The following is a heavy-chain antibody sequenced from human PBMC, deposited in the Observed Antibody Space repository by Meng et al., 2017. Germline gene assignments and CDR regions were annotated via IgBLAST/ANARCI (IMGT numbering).Heavy chain of an antibody. V-gene: IGHV4-34*01. J-gene: IGHJ4*02. CDR2: INHSGST. CDR1: WWSFSGYC. Sequence: QVQLRRGVPGLLMPAATPPLPCAFYWWSFSGYCWSWIRQPPGKGLEWIGEINHSGSTNYNPSLKIRVTISVDTSKNQFSLKLSSVTAADTAVYYCARGVQCSTSCYIDYWGQGTLVTVSS. D-gene: IGHD2-2*02. CDR3: ARGVQCSTSCYIDY.